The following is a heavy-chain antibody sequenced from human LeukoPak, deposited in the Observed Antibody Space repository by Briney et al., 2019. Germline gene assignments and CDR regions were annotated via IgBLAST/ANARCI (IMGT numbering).Heavy chain of an antibody. CDR2: IKGDGST. CDR1: GFTFSSYW. D-gene: IGHD3-22*01. V-gene: IGHV3-74*01. Sequence: GGSLRLSCAASGFTFSSYWMHWVRQAPGKGLVWGSRIKGDGSTNYADSVKGRFTISRDNAKNTLSLQMNSLRAEDTGVYYCARSPSEIGGYYPEYFRHWGQGTLVTASS. J-gene: IGHJ1*01. CDR3: ARSPSEIGGYYPEYFRH.